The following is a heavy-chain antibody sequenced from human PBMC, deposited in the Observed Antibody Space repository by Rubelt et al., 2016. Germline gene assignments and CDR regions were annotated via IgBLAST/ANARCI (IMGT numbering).Heavy chain of an antibody. CDR2: INHSGST. CDR3: ASQRGYSRGRH. V-gene: IGHV4-34*01. CDR1: GGSFSAYY. D-gene: IGHD6-19*01. Sequence: QVQLQQWGAGLLKPSETLSLTCAVSGGSFSAYYWSWIRQPPGKGLEWIWEINHSGSTTYNPSLKSRVTMSVDTSKDQFSLTLTSVTAADTAVYYGASQRGYSRGRHWGQGTLVTVSS. J-gene: IGHJ4*02.